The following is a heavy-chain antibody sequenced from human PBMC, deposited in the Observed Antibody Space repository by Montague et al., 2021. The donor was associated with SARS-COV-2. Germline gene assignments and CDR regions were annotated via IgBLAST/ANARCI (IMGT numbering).Heavy chain of an antibody. CDR3: VRYSGWFYFDF. Sequence: CAISGDSVSSNSVTWNSDRQSPSIGLEWQGGSYHMPKWYNDYAVSVRGRVTINPDASKNEFSLELNYVTPEDTAVYYCVRYSGWFYFDFWGQGTLVTVSS. J-gene: IGHJ4*02. CDR2: SYHMPKWYN. CDR1: GDSVSSNSVT. V-gene: IGHV6-1*01. D-gene: IGHD6-19*01.